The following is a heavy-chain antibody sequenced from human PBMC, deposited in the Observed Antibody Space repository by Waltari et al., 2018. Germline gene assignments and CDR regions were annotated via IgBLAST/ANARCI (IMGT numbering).Heavy chain of an antibody. CDR3: TRTDYGVVFGAFDI. CDR1: GFTFSGSA. Sequence: EVQLVESGGGLVQPGGSLKLSCAASGFTFSGSAMHWVRQASGKGLEWVGRSRSKANSYATAYAASVKGRFTISRDDSKNTAYLQMNSLKTEDTAVYYCTRTDYGVVFGAFDIWGQGTMVTVSS. CDR2: SRSKANSYAT. J-gene: IGHJ3*02. V-gene: IGHV3-73*02. D-gene: IGHD4-17*01.